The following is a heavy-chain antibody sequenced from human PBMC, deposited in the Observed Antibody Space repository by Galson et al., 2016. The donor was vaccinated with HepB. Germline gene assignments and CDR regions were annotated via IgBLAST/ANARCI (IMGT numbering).Heavy chain of an antibody. V-gene: IGHV5-51*01. Sequence: QSGAEVTKPGESLRISCKGSRYTFANYWIGWVRQMPGKGLEWMGIIYPDDSSTRYSPSFRGQITFSVDKSISTAYLQWSSLKASDTAMYDCASPVGIWGQGTLVTVSS. J-gene: IGHJ4*02. D-gene: IGHD4-23*01. CDR1: RYTFANYW. CDR2: IYPDDSST. CDR3: ASPVGI.